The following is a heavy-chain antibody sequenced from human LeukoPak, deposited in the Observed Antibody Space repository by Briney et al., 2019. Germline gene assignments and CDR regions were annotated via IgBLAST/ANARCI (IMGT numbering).Heavy chain of an antibody. CDR1: GFTVSSNY. CDR2: MYAGGGT. D-gene: IGHD3-22*01. CDR3: ARSLYDSGSPKNYFDY. V-gene: IGHV3-53*01. Sequence: GGSLRLSCAASGFTVSSNYMSWVRQAPGTGLAWVSIMYAGGGTNYADSVKGRFTISRDNSKNTLYLQMNSLAAEDTAVYYCARSLYDSGSPKNYFDYWGQGTLVTVSS. J-gene: IGHJ4*02.